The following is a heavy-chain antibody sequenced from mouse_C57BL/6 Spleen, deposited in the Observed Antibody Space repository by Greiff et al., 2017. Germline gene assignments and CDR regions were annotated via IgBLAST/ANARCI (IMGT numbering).Heavy chain of an antibody. CDR3: ARSPSYDYVAMDY. J-gene: IGHJ4*01. CDR2: IDPSDSYT. V-gene: IGHV1-69*01. CDR1: GYTFTSYW. Sequence: QVQLKQPGAELVMPGASVKLSCKASGYTFTSYWMHWVKQRPGQGLEWIGEIDPSDSYTNYNQKFKGKSTLTVDKSSSTAYMQLSSLTSEDSAVYYCARSPSYDYVAMDYWGQGTSVTVSS. D-gene: IGHD2-4*01.